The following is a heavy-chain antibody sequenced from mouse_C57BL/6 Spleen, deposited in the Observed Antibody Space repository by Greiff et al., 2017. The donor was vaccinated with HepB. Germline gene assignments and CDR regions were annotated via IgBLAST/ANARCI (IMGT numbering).Heavy chain of an antibody. Sequence: EVHLVESGGGLVQPGGSLKLSCAASGFTFSDYYMYWVRQTPEKRLEWVAYISNGGGSTYYPDTVKGRFTISRDNAKNTLYLQMSRLKSEDTAMYYCARPRGDYYYFDYWGQGTTLTVSS. J-gene: IGHJ2*01. D-gene: IGHD2-4*01. CDR1: GFTFSDYY. CDR3: ARPRGDYYYFDY. V-gene: IGHV5-12*01. CDR2: ISNGGGST.